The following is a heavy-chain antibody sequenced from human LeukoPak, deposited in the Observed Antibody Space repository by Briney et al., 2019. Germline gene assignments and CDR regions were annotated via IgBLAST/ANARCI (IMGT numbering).Heavy chain of an antibody. D-gene: IGHD3-10*01. CDR2: IYYSGST. CDR3: AKHLWGSGSYYPPGPFDI. Sequence: SETLSLTCTVSGGSISSYYWSWIRQPPGKGLEWIGYIYYSGSTNYNPSLKSRVTISVHTSKNQFSLKLSSVTAADAAVCYCAKHLWGSGSYYPPGPFDIWGQGTMVTISS. J-gene: IGHJ3*02. V-gene: IGHV4-59*08. CDR1: GGSISSYY.